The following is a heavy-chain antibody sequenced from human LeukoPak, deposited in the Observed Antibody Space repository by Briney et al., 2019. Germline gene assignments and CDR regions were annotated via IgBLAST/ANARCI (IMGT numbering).Heavy chain of an antibody. CDR3: AKDDGGSYYIYYYYMDV. CDR2: IDPGSGGT. J-gene: IGHJ6*03. D-gene: IGHD1-26*01. Sequence: ASVKVSCKALGYTFFDYYLHWVRQAPGQGLEWMGWIDPGSGGTSYAPKFQGRVTVTRDRSISTVYMELARLRSDDTAVYYCAKDDGGSYYIYYYYMDVWGKGTTVTISS. CDR1: GYTFFDYY. V-gene: IGHV1-2*02.